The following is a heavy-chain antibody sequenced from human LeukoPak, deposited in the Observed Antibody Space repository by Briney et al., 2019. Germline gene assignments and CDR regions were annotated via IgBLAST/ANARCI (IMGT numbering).Heavy chain of an antibody. CDR3: ASGGGQYYAFYYYYYYMDV. V-gene: IGHV4-39*07. D-gene: IGHD2-2*01. Sequence: PSETLSLTCTVSGGSISSSSYYWGWIRQPPGKGLEWIGSIYHSGSTYYNPSLKSRVTISVDTSKNQFSLKLSSVTAADTAVYYCASGGGQYYAFYYYYYYMDVWGKGTTVTVSS. J-gene: IGHJ6*03. CDR1: GGSISSSSYY. CDR2: IYHSGST.